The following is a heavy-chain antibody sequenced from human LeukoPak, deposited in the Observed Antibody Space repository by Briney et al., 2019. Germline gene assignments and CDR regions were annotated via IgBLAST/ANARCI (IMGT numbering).Heavy chain of an antibody. D-gene: IGHD2-15*01. CDR3: ARHPCSGGSCPLDYYYYYGMDV. CDR1: GGSISSSSYY. V-gene: IGHV4-39*01. CDR2: IYYSGST. J-gene: IGHJ6*02. Sequence: SETLSLTCTVSGGSISSSSYYWGWVRQPPGKGLGWIGSIYYSGSTYYNPSPKSRVTISVDTSKNQFSLKLRSVTAADTAVYYCARHPCSGGSCPLDYYYYYGMDVWGQGTTVTVSS.